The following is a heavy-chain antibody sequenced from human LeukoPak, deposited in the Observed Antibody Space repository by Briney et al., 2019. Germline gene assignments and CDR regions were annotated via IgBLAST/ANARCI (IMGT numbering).Heavy chain of an antibody. D-gene: IGHD6-13*01. CDR3: ARVSSSWYYFDY. J-gene: IGHJ4*02. CDR2: ISGTGSYK. V-gene: IGHV3-21*01. CDR1: GFTFSRYS. Sequence: GGSLRLSCAASGFTFSRYSMNWVRQAPGKGLEWVSSISGTGSYKYYADSVKGRFTISRDNAKNSLYLQMNSLRAEDTAVYYCARVSSSWYYFDYWGQGTLVTVSS.